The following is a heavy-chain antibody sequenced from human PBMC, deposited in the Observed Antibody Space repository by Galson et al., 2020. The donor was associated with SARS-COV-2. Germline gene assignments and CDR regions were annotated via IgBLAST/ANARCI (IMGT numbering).Heavy chain of an antibody. J-gene: IGHJ6*02. D-gene: IGHD3-22*01. CDR1: GSTFTSYA. Sequence: GESLKISCKASGSTFTSYAMHWVRQAPGQRLEWMGWINAGNGNTKYSQEFQGRVTITRDTSASTAYMELSSLRSEDMAVYYCARDPRDYDSSGYYDDTDYYYYYGMDVWGQGTTVTVSS. V-gene: IGHV1-3*03. CDR3: ARDPRDYDSSGYYDDTDYYYYYGMDV. CDR2: INAGNGNT.